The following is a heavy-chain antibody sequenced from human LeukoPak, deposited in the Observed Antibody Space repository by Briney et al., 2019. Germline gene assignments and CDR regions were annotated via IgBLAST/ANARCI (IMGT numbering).Heavy chain of an antibody. D-gene: IGHD2-8*01. CDR2: IYYSGST. V-gene: IGHV4-59*01. CDR1: GGSIGSYY. Sequence: SETLSLTCTVSGGSIGSYYWTWIRQPPGKGLEWIGYIYYSGSTNYNPSLKSRVTISVDTSKNQFSLKLSSVTAADTAVYYCARVYCPNGVCYNSRGWFDPWGQGTLVTVSS. J-gene: IGHJ5*02. CDR3: ARVYCPNGVCYNSRGWFDP.